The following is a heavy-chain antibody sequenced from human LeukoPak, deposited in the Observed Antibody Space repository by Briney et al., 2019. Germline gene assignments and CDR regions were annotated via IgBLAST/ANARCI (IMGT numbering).Heavy chain of an antibody. CDR3: AKDPPIPYYDILTGENWFDP. CDR2: ISGSGGNT. V-gene: IGHV3-23*01. J-gene: IGHJ5*02. D-gene: IGHD3-9*01. CDR1: GFSFSSYA. Sequence: GGSLRLSCAASGFSFSSYAMSWVRQAPGKGLEWVAHISGSGGNTYYVDSVKGRFTISRDNSKNTLNLQMSSLRAEDTAVYYCAKDPPIPYYDILTGENWFDPWGQGTLVTVSS.